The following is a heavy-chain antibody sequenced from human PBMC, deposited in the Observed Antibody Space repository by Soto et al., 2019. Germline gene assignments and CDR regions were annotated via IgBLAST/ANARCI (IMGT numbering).Heavy chain of an antibody. D-gene: IGHD4-17*01. CDR2: IGTAGDT. CDR1: GFTFSSYD. CDR3: ARAPTVKRYYGMDV. J-gene: IGHJ6*02. Sequence: EVQLVESGGGLVQPGGSLRLSCGASGFTFSSYDMHWVRQATGKGLEWVSAIGTAGDTYYPGSVKGRFTISRENAKNSLYLQMNSLRAGDTAVYYCARAPTVKRYYGMDVWGQGTTVTVSS. V-gene: IGHV3-13*01.